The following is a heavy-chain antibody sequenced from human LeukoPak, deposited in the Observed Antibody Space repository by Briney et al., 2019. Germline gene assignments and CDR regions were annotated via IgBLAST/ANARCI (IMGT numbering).Heavy chain of an antibody. V-gene: IGHV1-2*02. CDR2: INPNSGGT. Sequence: VASVKVSCKPSGYTFTVYYMHWVRQAPGQGLEWMGWINPNSGGTNYAQKFQGRVTMTRDTSISTAYMELSRLSSDDTAVYYGAREDYCGSGSYNDFDIWGQGTMVTVSS. J-gene: IGHJ3*02. D-gene: IGHD3-10*01. CDR1: GYTFTVYY. CDR3: AREDYCGSGSYNDFDI.